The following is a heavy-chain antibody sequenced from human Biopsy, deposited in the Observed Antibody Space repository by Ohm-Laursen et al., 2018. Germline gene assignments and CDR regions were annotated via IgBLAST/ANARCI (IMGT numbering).Heavy chain of an antibody. V-gene: IGHV3-9*01. CDR1: GFTFSSYG. CDR2: ISWNSDDI. D-gene: IGHD4-17*01. CDR3: AKDLGLNYSDRFLFYYGMDV. J-gene: IGHJ6*02. Sequence: SLRPSCAAPGFTFSSYGMSWVRQAPGKGLEWVSGISWNSDDIGYADSVKGRFTISRDNARNALHLQMNSLRTEDTALYYCAKDLGLNYSDRFLFYYGMDVWGRGTTVTVSS.